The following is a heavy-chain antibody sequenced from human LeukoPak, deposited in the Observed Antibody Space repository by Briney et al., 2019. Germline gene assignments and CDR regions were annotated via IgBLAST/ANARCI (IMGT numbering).Heavy chain of an antibody. D-gene: IGHD1/OR15-1a*01. J-gene: IGHJ4*02. CDR1: GYTFTGYY. CDR2: INPNSGGT. CDR3: AGDLGLSWNTMCY. Sequence: ASVKVSCKASGYTFTGYYMHWVRQAPGQGLEWMGWINPNSGGTNYAQKFQGWVTMTRDTSISTAYMELSRLRSDDTAVYYCAGDLGLSWNTMCYRGQGTLVTVSS. V-gene: IGHV1-2*04.